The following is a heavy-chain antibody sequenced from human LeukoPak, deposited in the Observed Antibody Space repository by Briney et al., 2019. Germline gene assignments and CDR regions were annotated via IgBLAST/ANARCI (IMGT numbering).Heavy chain of an antibody. CDR3: AKDLRGYYDLEAFFDY. D-gene: IGHD3-3*01. V-gene: IGHV3-23*01. J-gene: IGHJ4*02. CDR1: GFTFSSYA. CDR2: LSGSGGYT. Sequence: GGSLRLSCAASGFTFSSYAMSWVRQAPGKGLEWVSGLSGSGGYTYYADSVKGRFTISRDNSKNTLYLQMNSLRAEDTAIYYCAKDLRGYYDLEAFFDYWGQGTLVTVSS.